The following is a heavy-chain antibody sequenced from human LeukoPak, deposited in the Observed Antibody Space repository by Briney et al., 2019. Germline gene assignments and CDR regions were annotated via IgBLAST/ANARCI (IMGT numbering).Heavy chain of an antibody. D-gene: IGHD6-19*01. J-gene: IGHJ5*02. V-gene: IGHV4-34*01. CDR1: GGSFSGYY. CDR3: ARLVVAGTDDWFDP. CDR2: INHSGST. Sequence: MPSETLSFTCAVYGGSFSGYYWSWIRQPPGKGLEWIGEINHSGSTNYNPSLKSRVTISVDTSKNQFSLKLSSVTAADTAVYYCARLVVAGTDDWFDPWGQGTLVTVSS.